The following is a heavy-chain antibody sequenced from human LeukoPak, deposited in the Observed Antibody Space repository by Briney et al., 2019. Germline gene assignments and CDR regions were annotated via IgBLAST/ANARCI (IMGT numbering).Heavy chain of an antibody. J-gene: IGHJ3*02. D-gene: IGHD1-14*01. V-gene: IGHV1-2*06. CDR3: ARDRRDRDAFDI. CDR1: GYTFTGYY. CDR2: INPSSGGT. Sequence: ASVKVSCKASGYTFTGYYMHWVRQAPGQGLEWMGRINPSSGGTNYAQKFQGRVTMTRDTSISTAYMELSRLRSDDTAVYYCARDRRDRDAFDIWGQGTMVTVSS.